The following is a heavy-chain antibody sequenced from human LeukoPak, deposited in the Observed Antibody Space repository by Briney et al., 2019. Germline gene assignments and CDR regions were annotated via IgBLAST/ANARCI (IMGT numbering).Heavy chain of an antibody. CDR3: ARGQHQWGSYDAFDI. CDR2: IKQDGSEK. D-gene: IGHD1-26*01. V-gene: IGHV3-7*01. CDR1: GFTFSSYW. Sequence: PGGSLRLSCAASGFTFSSYWMSWVRQAPGKGLEWVANIKQDGSEKYYVDSVKGRFTISRDNAKNSLYLQMNSLRAEDTAVYYCARGQHQWGSYDAFDIWGQGTMVTVSS. J-gene: IGHJ3*02.